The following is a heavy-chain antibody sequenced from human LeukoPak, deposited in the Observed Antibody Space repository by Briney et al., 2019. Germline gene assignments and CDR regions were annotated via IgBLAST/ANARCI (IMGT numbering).Heavy chain of an antibody. J-gene: IGHJ4*02. CDR2: IRRKASGGTT. CDR1: GFSLCDSD. D-gene: IGHD2/OR15-2a*01. CDR3: SRDLSFGY. V-gene: IGHV3-49*04. Sequence: AGRSLRLSCAPSGFSLCDSDMTWVRQAPGKGLEWVGFIRRKASGGTTYYAESVRGRFTIPRNDSQSIAYLQMNSQRSEDTAMYYCSRDLSFGYWGKGTLVTVSS.